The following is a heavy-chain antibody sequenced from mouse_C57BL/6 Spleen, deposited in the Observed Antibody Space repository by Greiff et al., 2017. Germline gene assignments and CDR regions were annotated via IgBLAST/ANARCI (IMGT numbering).Heavy chain of an antibody. D-gene: IGHD2-2*01. CDR2: IYPGDGDT. CDR1: GYAFSSSW. V-gene: IGHV1-82*01. CDR3: ARGGGVTSDV. Sequence: VKLMESGPELVKPGASVKISCKASGYAFSSSWMNWVKQRPGKGLEWIGRIYPGDGDTNYNGKFKGKATLTADKSSSTAYMQLSSLTSEDSAVYFCARGGGVTSDVWGTGTTVTVSS. J-gene: IGHJ1*03.